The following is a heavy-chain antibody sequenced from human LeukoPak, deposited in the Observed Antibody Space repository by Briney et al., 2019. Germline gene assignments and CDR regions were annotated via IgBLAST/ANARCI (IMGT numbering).Heavy chain of an antibody. CDR3: AKDSSRGGSYYGGGYFEY. CDR2: INGTAINT. J-gene: IGHJ4*02. Sequence: GGSLRLSCAASGFSIMNSAMNWVRQAPGKGLEWVSAINGTAINTVYADSVKGRFTISRDYSKNTLYLQMNNLRVEDTAVYYCAKDSSRGGSYYGGGYFEYWGQGTLVTVSS. D-gene: IGHD1-26*01. CDR1: GFSIMNSA. V-gene: IGHV3-23*01.